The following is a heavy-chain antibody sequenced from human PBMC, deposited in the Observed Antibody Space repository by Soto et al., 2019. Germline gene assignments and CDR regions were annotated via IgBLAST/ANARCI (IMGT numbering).Heavy chain of an antibody. Sequence: ASVKVSCKASGYTFTNFGISWVRQAPGQGLEWMGWISAYNGNTNYAQKLQGRVTMTTDTSTSTAYIELRSLRSDDTAVYYCARATGAGHREAMKQWLVRLSLEPDDIWGQGTMVTVSS. CDR3: ARATGAGHREAMKQWLVRLSLEPDDI. J-gene: IGHJ3*02. V-gene: IGHV1-18*01. D-gene: IGHD6-19*01. CDR1: GYTFTNFG. CDR2: ISAYNGNT.